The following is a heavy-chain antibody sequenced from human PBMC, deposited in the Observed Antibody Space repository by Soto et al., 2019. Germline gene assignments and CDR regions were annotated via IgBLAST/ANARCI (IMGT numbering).Heavy chain of an antibody. CDR1: RGSFSSYA. CDR2: IIPVFGTP. CDR3: ARVGYCLGGSCPTGWGAFDI. D-gene: IGHD2-15*01. Sequence: QVQLVQSGAEVRKPGSSVKVSCKASRGSFSSYAFSWVRQAPGQGLEWMGGIIPVFGTPNYAQKVQGRVMITADASTSTAFMELSSLRSDDTAVYYCARVGYCLGGSCPTGWGAFDIWGQGTMVTVSS. J-gene: IGHJ3*02. V-gene: IGHV1-69*12.